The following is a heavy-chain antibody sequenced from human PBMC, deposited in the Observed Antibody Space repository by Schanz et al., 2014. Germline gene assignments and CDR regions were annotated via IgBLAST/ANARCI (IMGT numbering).Heavy chain of an antibody. V-gene: IGHV1-3*04. CDR2: INTGSGDT. Sequence: QVQLVQSGAEVKRPGASVKVSCKASEYSFTSYSMHWVRQAPGQRLEWMGWINTGSGDTKYSLNFQGRVTMTTDTSTSTAYMALTGLRSDDTAVYYCARDRRFFDRDDLYYFDSWGQGTLVTVSS. CDR3: ARDRRFFDRDDLYYFDS. D-gene: IGHD3-3*01. J-gene: IGHJ4*02. CDR1: EYSFTSYS.